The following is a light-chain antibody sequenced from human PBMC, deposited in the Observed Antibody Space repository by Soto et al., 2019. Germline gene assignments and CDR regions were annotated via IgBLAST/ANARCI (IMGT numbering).Light chain of an antibody. J-gene: IGLJ7*01. V-gene: IGLV2-14*01. Sequence: QSALTQPASVSGSPGQSITISCTGTSSDVGGYNFVSWYQQHPGKAPKLMIYDDSNRPSGVSDRFSGSKSGNTASLTISGLQAEDEADYYCSSYRGTNTQVIFGGGTQLTVL. CDR3: SSYRGTNTQVI. CDR1: SSDVGGYNF. CDR2: DDS.